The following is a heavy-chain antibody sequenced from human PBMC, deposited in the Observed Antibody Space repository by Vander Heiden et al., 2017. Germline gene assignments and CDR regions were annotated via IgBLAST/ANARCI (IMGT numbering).Heavy chain of an antibody. CDR3: ARARRANYYYDMDV. J-gene: IGHJ6*02. Sequence: QVQLVQSGAEVKKPGSSVKVSCKASGGSFSSYAISWVRQAPGQGLEWMGGIIPVFGVSNYAERFQGRVTITADESTSTVYMELSSLRSEDSAVYYCARARRANYYYDMDVWGQGTTVTVSS. CDR2: IIPVFGVS. V-gene: IGHV1-69*01. CDR1: GGSFSSYA.